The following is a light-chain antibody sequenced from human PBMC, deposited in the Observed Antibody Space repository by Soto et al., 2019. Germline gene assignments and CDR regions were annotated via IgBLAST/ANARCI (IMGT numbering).Light chain of an antibody. J-gene: IGLJ2*01. V-gene: IGLV2-23*01. Sequence: QSALTQPASVSGSPGQSITISCTGTSSDVGSYNLVSWYQQYPGKAPKLMIYEGSKRPSGVSNRFSGSKSGNTASLTISGLQAEDESDYYCCSYAGSSTVFGGGTKLTVL. CDR2: EGS. CDR3: CSYAGSSTV. CDR1: SSDVGSYNL.